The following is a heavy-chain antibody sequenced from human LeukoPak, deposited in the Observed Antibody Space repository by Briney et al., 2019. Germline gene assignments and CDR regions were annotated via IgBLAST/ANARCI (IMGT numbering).Heavy chain of an antibody. CDR1: GGSISNYY. CDR3: ARGQGATVPQVGKNWFDP. Sequence: PSETLSLTCTVSGGSISNYYWNWIRQSPGKGLEWIGEVNDSGSTNVNPSLRSRVIISVDTSNNQFSLKLISVTAADTAVYYCARGQGATVPQVGKNWFDPWGQGTLVTVSP. J-gene: IGHJ5*02. CDR2: VNDSGST. V-gene: IGHV4-34*01. D-gene: IGHD1-26*01.